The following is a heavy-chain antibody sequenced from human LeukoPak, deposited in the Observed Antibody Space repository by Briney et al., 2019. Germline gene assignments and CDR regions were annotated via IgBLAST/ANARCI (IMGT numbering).Heavy chain of an antibody. CDR3: ARDWGYCYDSSGSTQRSDY. CDR2: INPNSGGT. D-gene: IGHD3-22*01. CDR1: GYTFTGYY. Sequence: ASVKVSCKASGYTFTGYYMHWVRQAPGQGLEWMGRINPNSGGTNYAQKFQGRVTMTRDTSISTAYMELSRLRSDDTAVYYCARDWGYCYDSSGSTQRSDYWGQGTLVTVSS. J-gene: IGHJ4*02. V-gene: IGHV1-2*06.